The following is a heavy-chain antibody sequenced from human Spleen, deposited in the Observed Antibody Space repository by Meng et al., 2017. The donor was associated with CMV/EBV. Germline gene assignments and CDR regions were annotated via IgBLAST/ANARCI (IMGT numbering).Heavy chain of an antibody. Sequence: GESLKISCAASGFTLNSYSMSWVRQAPGKGLQWVSSISTTSSYIYYADSMKGRFTISRDNAKNSVYLQMNSLRAEDTAVYYCARDLYDFWSGYPQLNYYYYGMDVWGQGTTVTVSS. CDR3: ARDLYDFWSGYPQLNYYYYGMDV. CDR2: ISTTSSYI. CDR1: GFTLNSYS. V-gene: IGHV3-21*01. J-gene: IGHJ6*02. D-gene: IGHD3-3*01.